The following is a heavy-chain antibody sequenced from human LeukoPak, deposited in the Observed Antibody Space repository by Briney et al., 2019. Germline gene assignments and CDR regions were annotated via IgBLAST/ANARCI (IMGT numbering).Heavy chain of an antibody. D-gene: IGHD3-10*01. V-gene: IGHV1-18*01. CDR3: AGYRLIVTMVRGVIQDY. CDR1: GYTFTSYG. Sequence: GASVKVSCKAPGYTFTSYGISWVRQAPGQGLEWMGWISAYNGNTNYAQKLQGRVTMTTDTSTSTAYMELRSLRSDDTAVYYCAGYRLIVTMVRGVIQDYWGQGTLVTVSS. J-gene: IGHJ4*02. CDR2: ISAYNGNT.